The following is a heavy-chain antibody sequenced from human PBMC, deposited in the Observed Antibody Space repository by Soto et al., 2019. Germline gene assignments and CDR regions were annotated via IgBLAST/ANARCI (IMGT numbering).Heavy chain of an antibody. Sequence: GGSLRLSCLASGFKFSSYSMNWVRQAPGKGLEWVSSISSSSSYIYYADSVKGRFTISRDNAKNSLYLQMNSLRAEDTAVYYCATYYDSSGYYYVPHAFDIWGQGTMVTVSS. CDR1: GFKFSSYS. D-gene: IGHD3-22*01. CDR3: ATYYDSSGYYYVPHAFDI. CDR2: ISSSSSYI. V-gene: IGHV3-21*01. J-gene: IGHJ3*02.